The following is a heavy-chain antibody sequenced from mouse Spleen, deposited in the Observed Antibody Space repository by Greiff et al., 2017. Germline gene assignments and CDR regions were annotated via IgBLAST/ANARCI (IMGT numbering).Heavy chain of an antibody. CDR3: ARHEGNYYSSNLYAMDY. Sequence: VQLQQSGAELVKPGASVKLSCTASGYTFTEYTIHWVKQRSGQGLEWIGWFYPGSGSTKYNEKFKDKATLTADKSSSTVYMELSRVTSEDSAVYFGARHEGNYYSSNLYAMDYWGQGTSVTVSS. CDR1: GYTFTEYT. D-gene: IGHD1-1*01. J-gene: IGHJ4*01. V-gene: IGHV1-62-2*01. CDR2: FYPGSGST.